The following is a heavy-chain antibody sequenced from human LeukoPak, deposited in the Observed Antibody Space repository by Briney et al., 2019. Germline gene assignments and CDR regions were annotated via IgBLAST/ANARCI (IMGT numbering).Heavy chain of an antibody. CDR2: IFGSGGSA. CDR1: GFAFGSYA. J-gene: IGHJ4*02. D-gene: IGHD2-15*01. Sequence: GGSLRLSCAASGFAFGSYAMYWVRQAPGKGLEWVSGIFGSGGSAHYADSVKGRFTISRDNSKNTVYLEMNSLGVEDTAVYYCAKTTVGYSSGRFPGWPADYWGQGTLVTVSS. V-gene: IGHV3-23*01. CDR3: AKTTVGYSSGRFPGWPADY.